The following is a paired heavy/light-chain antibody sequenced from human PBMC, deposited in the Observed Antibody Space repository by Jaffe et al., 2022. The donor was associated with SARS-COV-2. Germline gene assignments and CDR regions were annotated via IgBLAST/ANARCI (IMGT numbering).Light chain of an antibody. Sequence: QSALTQPASVSGSPGQSITISCTGTSSDVGAYNYVSWYQQHPGKAPKLIIFDVNDRPSGVSSRFSGSKSGNTASLTISGLQAEDEADYYCSSYRSISTPEGVFGTGTKVTVL. V-gene: IGLV2-14*01. CDR1: SSDVGAYNY. CDR2: DVN. J-gene: IGLJ1*01. CDR3: SSYRSISTPEGV.
Heavy chain of an antibody. CDR1: GGSITTGTHY. V-gene: IGHV4-39*01. D-gene: IGHD6-13*01. J-gene: IGHJ4*02. Sequence: QLQLQESGPGLVKPSETLSLTCIVSGGSITTGTHYWGWIRQPPGKGLEWIGSFFYGGIFYYTPSLKSRVAISVDTSQNQFSLKVSSLTAADTGVYYCGRHDSSWYVDYWGQGTLVTVSS. CDR2: FFYGGIF. CDR3: GRHDSSWYVDY.